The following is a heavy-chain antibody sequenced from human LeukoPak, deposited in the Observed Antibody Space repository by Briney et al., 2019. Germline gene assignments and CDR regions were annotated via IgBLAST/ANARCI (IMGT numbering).Heavy chain of an antibody. J-gene: IGHJ4*01. Sequence: GGSLRLSCATSGFTFSSYGMSWVRQAPGKGLEWISAISAGGDSTYYADSVRGRFTISKDESKTTLFLQMNSLRAEDTAIYYCAAPPRAGARPPYDYWGPGAQVTVSS. CDR2: ISAGGDST. CDR3: AAPPRAGARPPYDY. D-gene: IGHD6-6*01. CDR1: GFTFSSYG. V-gene: IGHV3-23*01.